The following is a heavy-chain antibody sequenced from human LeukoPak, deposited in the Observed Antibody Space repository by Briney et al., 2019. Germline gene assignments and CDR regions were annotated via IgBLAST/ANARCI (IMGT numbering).Heavy chain of an antibody. CDR2: IYYSGST. CDR3: ARVTMVRGVIDY. D-gene: IGHD3-10*01. J-gene: IGHJ4*02. CDR1: GGSFSGYY. V-gene: IGHV4-59*01. Sequence: SETLSLTCAVYGGSFSGYYWSWIRQPPGKGREWIGYIYYSGSTNYNPSLKSRVTISVDTSKNQFSLKLSSVTAADTAVYYCARVTMVRGVIDYWGQGTLVTVSS.